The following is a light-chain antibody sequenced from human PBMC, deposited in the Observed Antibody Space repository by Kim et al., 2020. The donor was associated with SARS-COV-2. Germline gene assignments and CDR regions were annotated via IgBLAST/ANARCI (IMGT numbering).Light chain of an antibody. CDR1: QTIGTF. J-gene: IGKJ3*01. CDR3: QQSHTTPFT. V-gene: IGKV1-39*01. CDR2: DTF. Sequence: ASVGDRVSITCRASQTIGTFLNWYQQKAGKAPKLLIHDTFTLQSGVPSRFSGSGSGTDFSLTISRLQPEDVATYFCQQSHTTPFTFGPGTKVDIK.